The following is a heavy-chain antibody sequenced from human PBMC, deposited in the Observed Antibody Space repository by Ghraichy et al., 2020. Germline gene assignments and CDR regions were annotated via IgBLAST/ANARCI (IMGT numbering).Heavy chain of an antibody. CDR1: GVSISSDY. J-gene: IGHJ4*02. CDR3: ASPLGY. V-gene: IGHV4-4*07. CDR2: IYTSGST. Sequence: SETLSLTCTVSGVSISSDYWSWIRQPAGKGLEWIGRIYTSGSTNYNPSLKSRVTMSVETSKNQLSLRLSSVTPADTAVYYCASPLGYWGQGTLVTVSS. D-gene: IGHD3-16*01.